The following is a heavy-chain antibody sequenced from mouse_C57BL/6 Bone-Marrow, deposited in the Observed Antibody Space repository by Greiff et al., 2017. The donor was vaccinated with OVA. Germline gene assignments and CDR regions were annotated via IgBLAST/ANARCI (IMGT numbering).Heavy chain of an antibody. J-gene: IGHJ1*03. CDR3: ARVYDGYYWYFDV. V-gene: IGHV5-12*01. Sequence: EVQVVESGGGLVQPGGSLKLSCAASGFTFSDYYMYWVRQTPEKRLEWVAYISNGGGSTYYPDTVKGRFTISRDNAKNTLYLQMSSLKSENTAMYYCARVYDGYYWYFDVWGTGTTVTVSS. CDR1: GFTFSDYY. D-gene: IGHD2-3*01. CDR2: ISNGGGST.